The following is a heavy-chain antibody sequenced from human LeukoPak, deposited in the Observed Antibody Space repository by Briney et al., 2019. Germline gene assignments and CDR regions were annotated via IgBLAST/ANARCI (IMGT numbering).Heavy chain of an antibody. CDR3: ARAAYSGMTAGADS. J-gene: IGHJ4*02. V-gene: IGHV3-53*01. D-gene: IGHD3-10*01. CDR2: IYDSGYT. Sequence: GGSLRLSCATSGFTVSSSYMSWVRQAPGKGLECVSVIYDSGYTYYADSVKGRFTISRDNSKNTLYLQMNSLSAEDTAVYYCARAAYSGMTAGADSWGQGTLVTVSS. CDR1: GFTVSSSY.